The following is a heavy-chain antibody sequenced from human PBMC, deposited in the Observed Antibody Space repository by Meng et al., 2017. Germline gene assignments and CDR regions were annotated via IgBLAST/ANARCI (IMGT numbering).Heavy chain of an antibody. J-gene: IGHJ4*02. CDR2: IYYSGST. CDR3: ARESPSRYSGSYE. D-gene: IGHD1-26*01. V-gene: IGHV4-39*07. CDR1: GGSISNSSYY. Sequence: SETLSLTCTVSGGSISNSSYYWGWIRQPPGKGLEWIGSIYYSGSTYYNPSLKSRVTISVDTSKNQFSLKLSSVTAADTAVYYCARESPSRYSGSYEWGQGTLVTVSS.